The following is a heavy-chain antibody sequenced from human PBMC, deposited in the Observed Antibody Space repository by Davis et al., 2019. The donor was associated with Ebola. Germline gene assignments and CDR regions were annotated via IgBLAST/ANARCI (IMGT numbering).Heavy chain of an antibody. CDR3: ARTRSSWTRYGMDV. CDR2: IYPGDSDT. V-gene: IGHV5-51*01. D-gene: IGHD6-13*01. Sequence: PGGSLRLSCKGSGYSFTSYWIGWVRQMPGKGLEWMGIIYPGDSDTRYSLSFQGQVTISADKSISTAYLQWSSLKASDTAMYYCARTRSSWTRYGMDVWGQGTTVTVSS. CDR1: GYSFTSYW. J-gene: IGHJ6*02.